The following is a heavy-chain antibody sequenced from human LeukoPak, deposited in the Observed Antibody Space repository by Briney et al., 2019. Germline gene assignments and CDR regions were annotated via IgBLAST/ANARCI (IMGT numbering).Heavy chain of an antibody. CDR2: IYTSGST. J-gene: IGHJ6*03. V-gene: IGHV4-4*07. D-gene: IGHD3-10*01. CDR3: ARSGGPRLYYYYMDV. CDR1: GGSISSYY. Sequence: SETLSLTCTVSGGSISSYYWSWIRQPAGKGLEWIGRIYTSGSTNYNPSLKSRVTMSVDTSKNQFSLKLSSVTAADTAVYYCARSGGPRLYYYYMDVWGKGTTVTVSS.